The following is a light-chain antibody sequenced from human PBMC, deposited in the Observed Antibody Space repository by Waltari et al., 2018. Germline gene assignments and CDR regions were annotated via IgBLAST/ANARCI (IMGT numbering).Light chain of an antibody. CDR2: ENY. Sequence: QSVLTQPPSASGAPGQRVTISCTGSSSNIGATYYVSWYQQFPGTTPKLLIYENYERPSGVSDRFDGSKSGTSASLTITGLQSGDEADYYCSVWDSSLNTWVFGGGTRLTVL. J-gene: IGLJ2*01. V-gene: IGLV1-51*02. CDR3: SVWDSSLNTWV. CDR1: SSNIGATYY.